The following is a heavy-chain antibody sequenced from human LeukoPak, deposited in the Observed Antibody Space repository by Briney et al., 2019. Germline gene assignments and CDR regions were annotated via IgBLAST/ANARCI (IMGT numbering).Heavy chain of an antibody. Sequence: GGSLRLSCAASGFAFSAYEMNWVRQAPGKGLEWVAYFAGSDTTIYYADSVRGRFTISRDNAKNSLYLQTNSLRAEDTALYYCTTLGYHLDSWGQGTLVTVSS. CDR2: FAGSDTTI. J-gene: IGHJ4*02. CDR1: GFAFSAYE. CDR3: TTLGYHLDS. D-gene: IGHD3-22*01. V-gene: IGHV3-48*03.